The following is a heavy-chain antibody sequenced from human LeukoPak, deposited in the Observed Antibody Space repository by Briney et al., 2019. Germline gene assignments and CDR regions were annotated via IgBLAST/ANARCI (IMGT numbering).Heavy chain of an antibody. D-gene: IGHD3-16*01. V-gene: IGHV1-18*04. J-gene: IGHJ4*02. Sequence: ASVKVSCKASGYSFTGYYMNCVRQAPGQGLEWMGWISAYNGNTNYAQKLQGRVTMTTDTSTSTAYMELRSLRSDDTAVYYCAGDRPFLMITFAGVSRDYSGQGTLVTVSS. CDR2: ISAYNGNT. CDR1: GYSFTGYY. CDR3: AGDRPFLMITFAGVSRDY.